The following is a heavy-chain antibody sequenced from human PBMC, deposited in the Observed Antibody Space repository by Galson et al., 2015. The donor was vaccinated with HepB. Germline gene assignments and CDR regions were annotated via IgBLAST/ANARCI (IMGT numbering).Heavy chain of an antibody. CDR2: ISYDGRNK. V-gene: IGHV3-30*18. CDR3: AKDGIQYSSGLGYFFDY. Sequence: SLRLSCAASGFTFSDYGIHWVRQAPGKGLEWVTFISYDGRNKYYADSVKGRFTISRDNSKNTLYLQMNSLRAEDTAAYYCAKDGIQYSSGLGYFFDYWGQGTLVTVSS. D-gene: IGHD6-19*01. J-gene: IGHJ4*02. CDR1: GFTFSDYG.